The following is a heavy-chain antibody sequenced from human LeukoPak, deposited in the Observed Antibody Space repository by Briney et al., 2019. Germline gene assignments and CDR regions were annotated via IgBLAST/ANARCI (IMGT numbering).Heavy chain of an antibody. CDR3: ARLVTGIAAAGIDY. D-gene: IGHD6-13*01. V-gene: IGHV4-39*01. J-gene: IGHJ4*02. CDR2: IYYSGST. CDR1: GGSISSSSSY. Sequence: SETLSLTCTVSGGSISSSSSYWGWIRQPPGKGLEWIGSIYYSGSTYYNPSLKSRVTISVDTSKNQFSLKLSSVTAADTAVYYCARLVTGIAAAGIDYWGQGTLVTVSS.